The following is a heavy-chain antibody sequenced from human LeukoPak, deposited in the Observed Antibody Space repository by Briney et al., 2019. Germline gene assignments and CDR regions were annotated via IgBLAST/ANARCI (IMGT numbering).Heavy chain of an antibody. V-gene: IGHV3-53*01. CDR2: IYGDGRI. CDR1: GFTVTSNY. J-gene: IGHJ4*02. D-gene: IGHD5-18*01. Sequence: PGGSLRLSCAASGFTVTSNYMSWVRQAPGKGLEWVSVIYGDGRIHYADSVKGRFTISRDDSKNTLYLQMNSLRAGDTAVYYCARESGYSYGLAGFFDYWGQGTLVTVSS. CDR3: ARESGYSYGLAGFFDY.